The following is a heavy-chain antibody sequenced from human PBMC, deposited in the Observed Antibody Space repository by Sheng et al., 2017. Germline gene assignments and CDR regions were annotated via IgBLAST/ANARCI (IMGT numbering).Heavy chain of an antibody. Sequence: EVQLVESGGGLVQPGGSLRLSCAASGFTFSSYSMNWVRQAPGKGLEWVSYISSSSSTIYYADSVKGRFTISRDNAKNSLYLQMNSLRAEDTAVYYCARGGRYCSGGSCYSRFDYWGQGTLVTVSS. V-gene: IGHV3-48*01. D-gene: IGHD2-15*01. J-gene: IGHJ4*02. CDR2: ISSSSSTI. CDR1: GFTFSSYS. CDR3: ARGGRYCSGGSCYSRFDY.